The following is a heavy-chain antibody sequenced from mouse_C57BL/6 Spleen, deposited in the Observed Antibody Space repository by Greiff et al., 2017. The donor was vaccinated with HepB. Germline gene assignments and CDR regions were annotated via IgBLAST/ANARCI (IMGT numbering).Heavy chain of an antibody. J-gene: IGHJ1*03. Sequence: VQLQQPGAELVKPGASVKLSCKASGYTFTSYWMQWVKQRPGQGLEWIGEIDPSDSYTNYNQKFKGKATLTVDTSSSTAYMQLSSLTSEDSAVYYCARHISSDVWGTGTTVTVSS. CDR1: GYTFTSYW. CDR2: IDPSDSYT. CDR3: ARHISSDV. V-gene: IGHV1-50*01.